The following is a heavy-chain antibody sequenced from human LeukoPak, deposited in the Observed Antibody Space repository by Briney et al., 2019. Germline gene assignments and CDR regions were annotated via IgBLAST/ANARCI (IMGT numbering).Heavy chain of an antibody. CDR1: GGTFSSYA. CDR3: ARDNSVRHEAWWFNP. Sequence: GASVKVSCKASGGTFSSYAISWVRQAPGQEPEWMGVISPSGGSTTYAQKFQGRVTLTRDMSTSTDYLELSSLRSEDTAVYYCARDNSVRHEAWWFNPWGQGTLVTVSS. CDR2: ISPSGGST. V-gene: IGHV1-46*01. J-gene: IGHJ5*02. D-gene: IGHD3-10*01.